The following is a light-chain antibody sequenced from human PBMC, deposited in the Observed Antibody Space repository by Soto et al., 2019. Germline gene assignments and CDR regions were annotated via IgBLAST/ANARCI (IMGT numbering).Light chain of an antibody. V-gene: IGKV3-20*01. J-gene: IGKJ2*01. CDR2: GVS. CDR3: QQYSSSPGMYT. Sequence: EIVLTQSPGTLSLSPGESATLSCRASQSIGSRYLAWYQQRPGQAPRLLISGVSSRATGIPDRFSGSGSGTDFTLTISRLEPEDFGVYYCQQYSSSPGMYTFGQGTKLEI. CDR1: QSIGSRY.